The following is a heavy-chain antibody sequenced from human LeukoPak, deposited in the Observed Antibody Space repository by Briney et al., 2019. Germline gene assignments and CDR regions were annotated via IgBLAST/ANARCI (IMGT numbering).Heavy chain of an antibody. D-gene: IGHD6-13*01. CDR1: GFRFSSYA. Sequence: AGGSLRLSCAASGFRFSSYAMSWVRQAPGKGLEWVSAISGSGVSTYYADSVKGRFTVSRDNSKNTLYLQMSSLRAEDTAVYYCAKDGAIAAGKFDYWGQGTLVTVSS. J-gene: IGHJ4*02. CDR2: ISGSGVST. V-gene: IGHV3-23*01. CDR3: AKDGAIAAGKFDY.